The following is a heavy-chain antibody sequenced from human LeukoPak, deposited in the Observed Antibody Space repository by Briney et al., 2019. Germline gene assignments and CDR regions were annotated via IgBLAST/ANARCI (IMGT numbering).Heavy chain of an antibody. J-gene: IGHJ4*02. CDR2: IWYDGSNK. V-gene: IGHV3-33*01. CDR3: ARKKDYFDY. CDR1: GFTFSSYG. Sequence: GGSLRLSCAASGFTFSSYGMHWVRQAPGKGLEWVAVIWYDGSNKYYADSVKGRFTISRDNAKNSLYLQMNSLRAEDTAVYYCARKKDYFDYWGQGTLVTVSS.